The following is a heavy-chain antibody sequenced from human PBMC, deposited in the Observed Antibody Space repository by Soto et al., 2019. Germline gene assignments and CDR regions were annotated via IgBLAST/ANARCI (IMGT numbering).Heavy chain of an antibody. V-gene: IGHV4-38-2*02. Sequence: SETLSLTCNFSSSSISSYNSWGGFRQPPGKGLEWIGSIIYSGDIMYNPSLQSRLTLFVDTSKNQFSLKLSSVTAADTAVYYCARGLYGSGSYHDAFDIWGQGTMVT. CDR2: IIYSGDI. CDR3: ARGLYGSGSYHDAFDI. D-gene: IGHD3-10*01. CDR1: SSSISSYNS. J-gene: IGHJ3*02.